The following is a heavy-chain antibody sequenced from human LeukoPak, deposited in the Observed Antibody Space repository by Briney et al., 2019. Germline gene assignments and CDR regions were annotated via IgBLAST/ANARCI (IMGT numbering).Heavy chain of an antibody. J-gene: IGHJ4*02. CDR2: IRRDGSEK. CDR3: AREADSGSSGDYFDY. D-gene: IGHD6-6*01. CDR1: GFTFSSYW. V-gene: IGHV3-7*01. Sequence: GGSRRLSCAASGFTFSSYWMSWVRQAPGKGLEWVANIRRDGSEKYYVDSVKGRFTISRDNAKNSLYLQMNSLRAEDTAVYYCAREADSGSSGDYFDYWGQGTLVTVSS.